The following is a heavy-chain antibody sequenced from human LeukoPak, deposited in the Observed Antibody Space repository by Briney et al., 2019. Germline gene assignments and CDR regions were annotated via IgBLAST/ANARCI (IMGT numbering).Heavy chain of an antibody. Sequence: PGGSLRLSCAASGFTFSSYWMHWVRQAPGKGLVWVSRINSDGSSTSYADSVKGRFTISRDNAKNTLYLQMNSLRAEDTAVYYCAKGDRQLAPPGLCHYWGQGTLVTVSS. V-gene: IGHV3-74*01. D-gene: IGHD6-6*01. CDR1: GFTFSSYW. J-gene: IGHJ4*02. CDR2: INSDGSST. CDR3: AKGDRQLAPPGLCHY.